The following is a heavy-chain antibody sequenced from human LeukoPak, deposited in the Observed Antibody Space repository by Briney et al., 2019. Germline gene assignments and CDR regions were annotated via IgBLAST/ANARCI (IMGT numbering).Heavy chain of an antibody. V-gene: IGHV4-59*08. D-gene: IGHD2-15*01. CDR1: GGSIRSYY. CDR3: ARTYCSGGSCHFDY. J-gene: IGHJ4*02. CDR2: IYYSGST. Sequence: SETLSLTCTVSGGSIRSYYWSWIRQPPGTGLEWIGYIYYSGSTSYNPSSLKSRVTISVDTPKNQFSLKVSSVTAADTAFYYCARTYCSGGSCHFDYWGQGTLVTVSS.